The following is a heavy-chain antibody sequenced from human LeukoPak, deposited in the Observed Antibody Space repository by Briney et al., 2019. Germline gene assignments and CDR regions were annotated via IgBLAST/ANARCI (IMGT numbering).Heavy chain of an antibody. CDR2: TNYRSKWYN. CDR1: GDSVSNNNAA. Sequence: SQTLSLTCAISGDSVSNNNAAWNWIRQSASRGLEWLGRTNYRSKWYNDYAVSVKSRIIINPDPSKNQFSLQLNSVTPEDTAVYYCARNSYWAFDSWGQGTLVTVSS. CDR3: ARNSYWAFDS. J-gene: IGHJ4*02. D-gene: IGHD1-26*01. V-gene: IGHV6-1*01.